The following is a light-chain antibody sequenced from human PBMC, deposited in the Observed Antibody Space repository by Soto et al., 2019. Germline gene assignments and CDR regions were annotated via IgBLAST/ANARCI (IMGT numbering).Light chain of an antibody. CDR1: QSVPGNY. CDR3: QQYTSPPWT. J-gene: IGKJ1*01. V-gene: IGKV3-20*01. Sequence: EIVLTQSPGTLSLSPGERATLSCRASQSVPGNYLAWLQHKPGQATRLLIYGASSRAIGIPDSFRGSGSGTDFTLTISRLEPEDCAVYYCQQYTSPPWTLGQGTKVETK. CDR2: GAS.